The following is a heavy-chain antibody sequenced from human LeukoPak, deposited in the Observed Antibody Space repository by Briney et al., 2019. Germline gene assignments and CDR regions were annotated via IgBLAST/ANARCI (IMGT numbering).Heavy chain of an antibody. CDR1: GFTFSSYG. Sequence: PGGSLRLSCAASGFTFSSYGMHWVRQAPGKGLEWVAVISYDGSNKYYADSVKGRFTISRDNSKNTLYLQMNSLRAEDTAVYYCAKDRVLRVPAAISYMDVWGKGTTVTVSS. V-gene: IGHV3-30*18. CDR3: AKDRVLRVPAAISYMDV. J-gene: IGHJ6*03. CDR2: ISYDGSNK. D-gene: IGHD2-2*01.